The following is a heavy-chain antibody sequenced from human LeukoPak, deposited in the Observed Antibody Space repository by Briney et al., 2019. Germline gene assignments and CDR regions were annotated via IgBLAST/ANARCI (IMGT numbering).Heavy chain of an antibody. J-gene: IGHJ4*02. CDR1: GGSFSGYY. D-gene: IGHD3-3*01. CDR3: ARGYYYDFWSGYTIFDY. CDR2: INHSGST. V-gene: IGHV4-34*01. Sequence: SETLSVTCAVYGGSFSGYYWSWIRQPPGKGLEWIGEINHSGSTNYNPSLKSRVTISVDTSKNQFSLKLSSVTAADTAVYYCARGYYYDFWSGYTIFDYWGQGTLVTVSS.